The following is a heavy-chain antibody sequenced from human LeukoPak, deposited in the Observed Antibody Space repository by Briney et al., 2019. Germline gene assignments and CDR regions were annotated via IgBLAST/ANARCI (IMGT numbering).Heavy chain of an antibody. J-gene: IGHJ4*02. CDR3: AKTYRNDFEY. V-gene: IGHV3-23*01. D-gene: IGHD4-11*01. CDR1: GFTISNHS. Sequence: GGSLRLSCAASGFTISNHSMSWVRQAPGKGLEWVSTISASGSSIFYADSVKGRFTIARDNSKNTVSLQMKGLRAEDTAIYYCAKTYRNDFEYWGLGTLVTVSS. CDR2: ISASGSSI.